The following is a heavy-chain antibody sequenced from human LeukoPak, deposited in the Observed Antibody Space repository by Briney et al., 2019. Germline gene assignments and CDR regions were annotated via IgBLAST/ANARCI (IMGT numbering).Heavy chain of an antibody. CDR1: GFTFYDYT. CDR3: AKDISVGATPYYFDY. CDR2: IIWNSGSI. V-gene: IGHV3-9*01. J-gene: IGHJ4*02. Sequence: GGSLRLSCAASGFTFYDYTMHWVRQAPGKGLEWVSGIIWNSGSIGYADSVKGRFTISRDNAKNSLYLQMNSLRAEDTALYYCAKDISVGATPYYFDYWGQGTLVTVSS. D-gene: IGHD1-26*01.